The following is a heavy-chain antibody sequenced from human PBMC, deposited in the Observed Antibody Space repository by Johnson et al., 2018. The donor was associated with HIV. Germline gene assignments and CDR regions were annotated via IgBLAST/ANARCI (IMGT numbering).Heavy chain of an antibody. CDR2: IYSGGST. CDR3: AREDGDSSSWAGAFDI. D-gene: IGHD6-13*01. J-gene: IGHJ3*02. Sequence: VQLVESGGGLIQPGGSLRLSCAASGFTVSSNYMSWVRQAPGKGLEWVSVIYSGGSTYYADSVKGRFTISRDNSKNTLYLQMNSLRAEATAVYYCAREDGDSSSWAGAFDIWGQGTMVTVSS. CDR1: GFTVSSNY. V-gene: IGHV3-53*01.